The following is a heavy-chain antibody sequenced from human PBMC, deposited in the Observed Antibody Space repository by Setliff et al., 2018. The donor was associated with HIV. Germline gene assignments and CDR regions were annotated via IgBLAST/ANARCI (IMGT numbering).Heavy chain of an antibody. CDR3: ARVSQDLLGAFDI. CDR1: GDSINSGDYY. Sequence: TSETLSLTCTVSGDSINSGDYYWTWIRHHPGKGLEWIGYIYYSGSTNYNPSLKSRVIISVDSSKNQFFLKLNSVTAADTAMYYCARVSQDLLGAFDIWGQGTMVTVSS. J-gene: IGHJ3*02. D-gene: IGHD7-27*01. V-gene: IGHV4-31*03. CDR2: IYYSGST.